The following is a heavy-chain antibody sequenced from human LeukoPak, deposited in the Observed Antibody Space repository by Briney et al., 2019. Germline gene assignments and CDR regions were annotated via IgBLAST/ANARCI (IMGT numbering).Heavy chain of an antibody. CDR2: INPNSGGT. V-gene: IGHV1-2*04. Sequence: ASVKVSCKASGYTFTGYYMHWVRQAPGQGLEWMGWINPNSGGTNYAQKFQDWVTMTRDTSISTAYMELSRLRSDDTAVYYCARVSVVDTYYYYYGMDVWGQGTTVTVSS. CDR1: GYTFTGYY. CDR3: ARVSVVDTYYYYYGMDV. J-gene: IGHJ6*02. D-gene: IGHD5-18*01.